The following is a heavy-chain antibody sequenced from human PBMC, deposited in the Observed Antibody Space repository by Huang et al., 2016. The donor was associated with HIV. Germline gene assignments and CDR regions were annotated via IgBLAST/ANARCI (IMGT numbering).Heavy chain of an antibody. CDR1: GGSFSGYY. V-gene: IGHV4-34*02. Sequence: QVQLQQWGAGLLKPSETLSLTSAVYGGSFSGYYWTWIRQPPGKGLEWIGGINHRGSTNYKASLKSRVRISVDTSKKQFSLKLKSVTAADTAVYYCARGPAPDYWGQGTLVTVSS. CDR2: INHRGST. D-gene: IGHD6-25*01. J-gene: IGHJ4*02. CDR3: ARGPAPDY.